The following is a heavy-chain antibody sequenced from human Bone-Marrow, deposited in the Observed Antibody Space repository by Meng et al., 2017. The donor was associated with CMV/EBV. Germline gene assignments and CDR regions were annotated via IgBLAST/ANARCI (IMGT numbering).Heavy chain of an antibody. CDR1: GFTFSTYS. CDR2: ITSSSSYI. Sequence: GESLKISCSASGFTFSTYSMNWVRLAPGKGLEWVSSITSSSSYIYYADSVKGRFTISRDNAKNSLFLQMNSLRAEDTAMYYCTRDNEGFNGVWYDAYDVWGQGTKVTVSS. CDR3: TRDNEGFNGVWYDAYDV. D-gene: IGHD2-15*01. V-gene: IGHV3-21*01. J-gene: IGHJ3*01.